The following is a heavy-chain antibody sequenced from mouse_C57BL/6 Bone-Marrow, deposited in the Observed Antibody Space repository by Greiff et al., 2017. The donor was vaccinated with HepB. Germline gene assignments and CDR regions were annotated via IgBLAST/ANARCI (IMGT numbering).Heavy chain of an antibody. V-gene: IGHV5-4*01. CDR1: GFTFSSYA. J-gene: IGHJ3*01. Sequence: EVQGVESGGGLVKPGGSLKLSCAASGFTFSSYAMSWVRQTPEKRLEWVATISDGGSYTYYPDNVKGRFTISRDNAKNNLYLQMSHLKSEDTAMYYCARDLYGSWFAYWGQGTLVTVSA. CDR2: ISDGGSYT. D-gene: IGHD1-1*01. CDR3: ARDLYGSWFAY.